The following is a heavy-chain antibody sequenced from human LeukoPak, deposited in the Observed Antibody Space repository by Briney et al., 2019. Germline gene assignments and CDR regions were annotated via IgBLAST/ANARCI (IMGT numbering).Heavy chain of an antibody. D-gene: IGHD3-22*01. J-gene: IGHJ4*02. CDR1: GFTFSSYA. CDR3: ARGATYYYDSSDY. CDR2: ISYDGSNK. V-gene: IGHV3-30-3*01. Sequence: PGGSLRLSCAASGFTFSSYAMHWVRQAPGKGLEWVAVISYDGSNKYYADSVKGRFTISRDNSKNTLYLQMNSLRAEDTAVYYCARGATYYYDSSDYWGQGTLVTVSS.